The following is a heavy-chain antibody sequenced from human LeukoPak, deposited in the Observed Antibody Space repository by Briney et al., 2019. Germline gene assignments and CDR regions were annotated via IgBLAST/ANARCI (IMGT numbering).Heavy chain of an antibody. D-gene: IGHD5-18*01. CDR3: ARGHLDGGYSYPDWFDP. Sequence: GGCLRLSCAASGFTSRTYSMTLFRQAPGRRLEWVSSGRIICTYINYATPVKGRFAISTDNATNYLYLQMRSLTADDTAVYYCARGHLDGGYSYPDWFDPWGPGTLVTVSS. CDR2: GRIICTYI. J-gene: IGHJ5*02. V-gene: IGHV3-21*01. CDR1: GFTSRTYS.